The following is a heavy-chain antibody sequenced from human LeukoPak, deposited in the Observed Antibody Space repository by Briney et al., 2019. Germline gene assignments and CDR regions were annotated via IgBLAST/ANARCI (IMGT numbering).Heavy chain of an antibody. J-gene: IGHJ4*02. CDR3: ASIAARLGGDY. Sequence: GGSLRLSCAASGFTFSSYWMHWVRQAPGKGLVWVSRINSDGSSTSYADSVKGRFTTSRDNAKNTLYLQMNSLRAEDTAVYYCASIAARLGGDYWGQGTLVTVSS. CDR1: GFTFSSYW. D-gene: IGHD6-6*01. CDR2: INSDGSST. V-gene: IGHV3-74*01.